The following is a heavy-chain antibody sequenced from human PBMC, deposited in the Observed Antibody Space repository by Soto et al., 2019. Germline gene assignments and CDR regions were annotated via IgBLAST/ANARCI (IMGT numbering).Heavy chain of an antibody. CDR1: GFTFSSYG. Sequence: QVRLVESGGGVVQPGRSLRLSCAASGFTFSSYGMHWVRQAPGKGLEWVAVISYDGTNNYYTESVKGRFTISRDNSKNTLFLQMNSLRAEDTAVYFCAKGDCSGGSCYFSAFDIWGQGTMVTVSS. V-gene: IGHV3-30*18. CDR3: AKGDCSGGSCYFSAFDI. J-gene: IGHJ3*02. CDR2: ISYDGTNN. D-gene: IGHD2-15*01.